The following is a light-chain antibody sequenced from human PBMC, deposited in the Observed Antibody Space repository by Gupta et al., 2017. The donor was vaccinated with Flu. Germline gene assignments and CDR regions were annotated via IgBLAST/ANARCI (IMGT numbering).Light chain of an antibody. CDR2: RAS. J-gene: IGKJ2*03. CDR1: QSVSSW. V-gene: IGKV1-5*03. CDR3: QHYNGFSGS. Sequence: DIQMTQSPSTLSAFVGDRVTITCRASQSVSSWLAWYQQKLGKAPKLLIYRASSLQSGVPSRFSDSGSGTEFTLTISSLQPDDFATYYCQHYNGFSGSFGQGTKLEIK.